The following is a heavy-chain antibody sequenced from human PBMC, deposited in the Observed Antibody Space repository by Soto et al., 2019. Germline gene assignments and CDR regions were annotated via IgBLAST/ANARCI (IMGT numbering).Heavy chain of an antibody. Sequence: QVQLVESGGGVVQPGRSLRLSCAASGFTFSSYGMHWVRQAPGKGLEWVAVIWYDGSNKYYADSVKGRFTISRDNSKNTLYLQMNSQRAADTAVYYSARYCFHAVDRSGGTYFDYWGQGTLVTVSS. CDR2: IWYDGSNK. CDR1: GFTFSSYG. D-gene: IGHD1-26*01. V-gene: IGHV3-33*01. J-gene: IGHJ4*02. CDR3: ARYCFHAVDRSGGTYFDY.